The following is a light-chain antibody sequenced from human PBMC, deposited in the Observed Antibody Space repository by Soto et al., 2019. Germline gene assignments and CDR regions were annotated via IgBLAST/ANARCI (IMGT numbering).Light chain of an antibody. Sequence: QSVLTQPPSASGTPGQRVTISCSGRSSNIGSNTVNWYQQLPGTAPKLLFYRNNQRPSGVPDRFSGSKSGTSASLAISGLQSEDEADYYCATWDDSLNGYVFGTGTKLTVL. CDR1: SSNIGSNT. CDR2: RNN. J-gene: IGLJ1*01. V-gene: IGLV1-44*01. CDR3: ATWDDSLNGYV.